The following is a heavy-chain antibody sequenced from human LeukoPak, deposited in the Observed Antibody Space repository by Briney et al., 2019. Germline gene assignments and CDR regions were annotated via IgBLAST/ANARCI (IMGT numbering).Heavy chain of an antibody. Sequence: NTSETLSLTCTVSGGSISSGDYYWSWIRQPPGKGLEWIGYIYYSGSTYYNPSLKSRVTISVDTSKNQFSLKLSSVTAADTAVYYCARHDRDSSSWYFRPHDNWFDPWGQGTLVTVSS. CDR1: GGSISSGDYY. V-gene: IGHV4-30-4*01. D-gene: IGHD6-13*01. CDR2: IYYSGST. CDR3: ARHDRDSSSWYFRPHDNWFDP. J-gene: IGHJ5*02.